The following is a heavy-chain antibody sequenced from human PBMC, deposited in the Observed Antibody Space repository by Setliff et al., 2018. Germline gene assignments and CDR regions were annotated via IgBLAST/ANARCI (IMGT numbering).Heavy chain of an antibody. CDR2: INHSGST. V-gene: IGHV4-34*01. J-gene: IGHJ4*02. D-gene: IGHD3-3*01. CDR1: GGSFSGYY. Sequence: SETMSLTCAVYGGSFSGYYWSWIRQPPGKGLEWIGEINHSGSTNYNPSLKSRVTISVDTSKNQFSLKLSSVTAADTAVYYCARVPNFWSGYLDYWGQGTLVTVSS. CDR3: ARVPNFWSGYLDY.